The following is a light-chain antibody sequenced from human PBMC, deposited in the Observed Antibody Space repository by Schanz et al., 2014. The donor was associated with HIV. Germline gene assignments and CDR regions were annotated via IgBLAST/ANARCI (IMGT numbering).Light chain of an antibody. CDR2: GAY. CDR1: QSIGDS. J-gene: IGKJ2*01. V-gene: IGKV1-5*01. Sequence: DIQMTQFPSTLSASVGDRVTITCRASQSIGDSLAWFQQKPGRAPQLLIYGAYTLARGVPTTFSGSGSGTXFTLTISSLQPXXXXTYYCQRYNSYSHTFGQGTKLEIK. CDR3: QRYNSYSHT.